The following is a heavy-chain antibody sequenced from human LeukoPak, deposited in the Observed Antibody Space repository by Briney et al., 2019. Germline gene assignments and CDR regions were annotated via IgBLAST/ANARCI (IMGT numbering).Heavy chain of an antibody. V-gene: IGHV3-23*01. CDR3: ARPEGITMVRGVIY. Sequence: GGSLRLSCAASGFTFSSYAMSWVRQAPGKGLEWVSTISGSGDRTYYADSVKGRFTISRDNSKNTLYLQMNSLRAEDTALYYCARPEGITMVRGVIYWGQGTLVTGSS. J-gene: IGHJ4*02. CDR1: GFTFSSYA. CDR2: ISGSGDRT. D-gene: IGHD3-10*01.